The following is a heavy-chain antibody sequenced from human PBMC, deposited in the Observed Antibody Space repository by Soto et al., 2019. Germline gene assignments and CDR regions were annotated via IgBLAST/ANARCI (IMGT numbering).Heavy chain of an antibody. V-gene: IGHV3-23*01. D-gene: IGHD2-2*03. J-gene: IGHJ4*02. CDR3: AKDGYCSSTSCYSRFDY. Sequence: RHGGSLRLSCAASGFSLSSYAMSWVRQAPGKGLEWVSVISGSGGSTNYADSVKGRFTISRDNSKNTLYLQMNSLRAEDTAVYYCAKDGYCSSTSCYSRFDYWGQGTLVTVSS. CDR1: GFSLSSYA. CDR2: ISGSGGST.